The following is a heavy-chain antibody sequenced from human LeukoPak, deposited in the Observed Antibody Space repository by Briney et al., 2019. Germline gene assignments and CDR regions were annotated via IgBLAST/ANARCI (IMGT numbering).Heavy chain of an antibody. CDR3: ANDRNPMRGDFDY. CDR2: ISGSGGST. J-gene: IGHJ4*02. D-gene: IGHD1-14*01. V-gene: IGHV3-23*01. Sequence: PGGSLRLSCAASGFTFSSYAMSWVRQAPGEGLEWVSAISGSGGSTYYADSVKGRFTISRDNSKNTLYLQMNSLRAEDTAVYYCANDRNPMRGDFDYWGQGTLVTVSS. CDR1: GFTFSSYA.